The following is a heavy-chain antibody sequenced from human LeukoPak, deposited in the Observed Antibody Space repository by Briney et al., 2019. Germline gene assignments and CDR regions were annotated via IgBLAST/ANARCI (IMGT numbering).Heavy chain of an antibody. Sequence: AGGSLRLSCAASGFTFSSYSMNWVRLAPGKGLEWVSSITSSSIYIYYADSVKGRFTISRDNAKTSLYLQMNSLRAEDTAVYYCARDSGMATVDYWGQGTLVTVSS. D-gene: IGHD5-24*01. V-gene: IGHV3-21*01. CDR1: GFTFSSYS. J-gene: IGHJ4*02. CDR3: ARDSGMATVDY. CDR2: ITSSSIYI.